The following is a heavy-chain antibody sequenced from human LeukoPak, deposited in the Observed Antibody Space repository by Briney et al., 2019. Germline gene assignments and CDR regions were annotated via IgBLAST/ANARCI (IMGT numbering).Heavy chain of an antibody. CDR3: ARSPRGVVPEVNYFDY. Sequence: SETLSLTCTVSGGSISSGGYYWSWIRQPPGKGLEWIGYIYHSGSTYYNPSLKSRVTISVDRSKNQFSLKLSSVTAADTAVYYCARSPRGVVPEVNYFDYWGQGTLVTVSS. V-gene: IGHV4-30-2*01. CDR2: IYHSGST. J-gene: IGHJ4*02. CDR1: GGSISSGGYY. D-gene: IGHD2-2*01.